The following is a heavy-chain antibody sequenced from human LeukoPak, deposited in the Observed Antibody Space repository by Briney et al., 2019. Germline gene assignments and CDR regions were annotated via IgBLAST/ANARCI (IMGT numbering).Heavy chain of an antibody. D-gene: IGHD4-17*01. CDR1: GGSISSYY. CDR2: IYYSGST. Sequence: SETLSLTCTVSGGSISSYYWSWIRQPPGKGLEWIGYIYYSGSTNYNPSLKSRVTISVDTSKNQFSLKLSSVTAADTAMYYCAGVDGDYVYYFDYWGQGTLVTVSS. CDR3: AGVDGDYVYYFDY. J-gene: IGHJ4*02. V-gene: IGHV4-59*01.